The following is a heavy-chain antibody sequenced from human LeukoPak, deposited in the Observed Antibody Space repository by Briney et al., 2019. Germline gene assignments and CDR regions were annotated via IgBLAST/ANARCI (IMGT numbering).Heavy chain of an antibody. D-gene: IGHD2-21*02. CDR3: AKDWAPYCGGDCYFNY. CDR2: ISYDGSNK. Sequence: GRSLRLSCAASGFIFNNYGMHWVRQAPGKGLEWMAVISYDGSNKNYADSVKGRFTISRDSSKNTVYLQMNSQRVEDTAVYYCAKDWAPYCGGDCYFNYWGQGTLVTVSS. CDR1: GFIFNNYG. J-gene: IGHJ4*02. V-gene: IGHV3-30*18.